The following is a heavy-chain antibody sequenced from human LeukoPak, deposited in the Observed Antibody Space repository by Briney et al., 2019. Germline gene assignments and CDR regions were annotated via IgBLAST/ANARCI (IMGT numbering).Heavy chain of an antibody. V-gene: IGHV3-11*06. Sequence: GGSLRLSCAASGLTFSDYYMSWILQAPGKELEWVSYLSSSSRYTNYSDSVKGRFTISRENAKNALYLQMNSLRAEDTAVYYKQKTAYDILTGYSDAFDIWGQGTMVTVSS. J-gene: IGHJ3*02. CDR2: LSSSSRYT. D-gene: IGHD3-9*01. CDR3: QKTAYDILTGYSDAFDI. CDR1: GLTFSDYY.